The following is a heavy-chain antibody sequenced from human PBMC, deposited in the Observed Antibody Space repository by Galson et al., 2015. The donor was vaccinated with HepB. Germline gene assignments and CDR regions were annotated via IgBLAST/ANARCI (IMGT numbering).Heavy chain of an antibody. J-gene: IGHJ3*02. CDR3: TTDPTPGYSSGWYAFDI. CDR1: GFTFSNAW. CDR2: IKSKTDGGTT. V-gene: IGHV3-15*01. D-gene: IGHD6-19*01. Sequence: SLRLSCAASGFTFSNAWMSWVRQAPGKGLEWVGRIKSKTDGGTTDYAAPVKGRFTISRDDSKNTLYLQMNSLKTEDTAVYYCTTDPTPGYSSGWYAFDIWGQGTMVTVSS.